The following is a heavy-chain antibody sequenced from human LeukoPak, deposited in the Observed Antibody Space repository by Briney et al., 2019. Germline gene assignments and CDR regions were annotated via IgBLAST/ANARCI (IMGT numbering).Heavy chain of an antibody. CDR2: IYYSGSI. Sequence: SETLSLTCTVSGGSISSYYWTWIRQPPGKGLEWIGYIYYSGSINYNPSLKGRVTISVDTSRNQFSLNPRYVTSVDTAMYYCAREETLSKDAFDVWGQGRMVTVSS. V-gene: IGHV4-59*01. CDR1: GGSISSYY. D-gene: IGHD2/OR15-2a*01. J-gene: IGHJ3*01. CDR3: AREETLSKDAFDV.